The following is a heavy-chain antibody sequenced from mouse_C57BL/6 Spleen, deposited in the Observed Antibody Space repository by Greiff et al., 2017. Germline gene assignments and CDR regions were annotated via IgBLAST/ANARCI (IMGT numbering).Heavy chain of an antibody. CDR2: ISSGSSTI. J-gene: IGHJ3*01. Sequence: EVKLVESGGGLVKPGGSLKLSCAASGFTFSDYGMHWVRQAPEQGLEWVAYISSGSSTIYYADTVKGRFTISRDNATNTLFLQMTSLRSEDTAMYYCARMRFAYWGQGTLVTVSA. V-gene: IGHV5-17*01. CDR1: GFTFSDYG. CDR3: ARMRFAY.